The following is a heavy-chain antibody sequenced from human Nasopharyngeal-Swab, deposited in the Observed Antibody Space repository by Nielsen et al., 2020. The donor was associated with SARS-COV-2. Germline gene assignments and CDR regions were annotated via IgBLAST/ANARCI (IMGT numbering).Heavy chain of an antibody. V-gene: IGHV3-30*04. J-gene: IGHJ2*01. D-gene: IGHD4-17*01. Sequence: GESLKISCVASGFSFRGYAMHWVRQAPGKGLEWLAVISHDGSKEFYADSVKGRFTMSRDNSENTVYLQMNSLRPEDMAVYHCARWRTTVTTGFWYFDLWGRGTLVTVSS. CDR2: ISHDGSKE. CDR3: ARWRTTVTTGFWYFDL. CDR1: GFSFRGYA.